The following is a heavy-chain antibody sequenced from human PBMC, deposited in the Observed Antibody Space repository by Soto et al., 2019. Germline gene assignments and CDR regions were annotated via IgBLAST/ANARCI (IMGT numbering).Heavy chain of an antibody. CDR1: GGSISSYY. J-gene: IGHJ4*02. CDR2: IYYSGST. CDR3: ARGTGYYFDY. V-gene: IGHV4-59*01. Sequence: SETLSLTCTVSGGSISSYYWSWIRQPPGKGLEWIGYIYYSGSTNYSPSLKSRVTISVDTSKNQFSLKLSSVTAADTAVYYCARGTGYYFDYWGQGTLVTVSS.